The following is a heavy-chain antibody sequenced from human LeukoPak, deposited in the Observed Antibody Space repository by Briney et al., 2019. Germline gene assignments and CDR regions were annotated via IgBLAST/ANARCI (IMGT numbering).Heavy chain of an antibody. V-gene: IGHV3-21*01. J-gene: IGHJ5*02. CDR1: GFIISRYS. Sequence: PGGSLRLSCAASGFIISRYSMNWVRQAPGKGLEWVSFISSTSSYIYYADSVKGRFTISRDNAKNSLYLQMNSLRAEDTAVYYCARRDCSSTSCQGFDPWGQGTLVTVSS. CDR2: ISSTSSYI. CDR3: ARRDCSSTSCQGFDP. D-gene: IGHD2-2*01.